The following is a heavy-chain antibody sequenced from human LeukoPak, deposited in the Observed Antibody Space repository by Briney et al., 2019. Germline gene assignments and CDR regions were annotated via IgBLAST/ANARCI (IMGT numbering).Heavy chain of an antibody. D-gene: IGHD3-16*01. CDR1: GFTFSTYG. CDR2: IRYDGSNK. CDR3: AKCLRSLDYYYYMDV. V-gene: IGHV3-30*02. Sequence: PGGSLRLSCAASGFTFSTYGMHWVRQAPGKGLESVTFIRYDGSNKYYADSVKGRFTISRDNSKSTLYLQMNSLRAEDTAVYYCAKCLRSLDYYYYMDVWGKGTTVTVSS. J-gene: IGHJ6*03.